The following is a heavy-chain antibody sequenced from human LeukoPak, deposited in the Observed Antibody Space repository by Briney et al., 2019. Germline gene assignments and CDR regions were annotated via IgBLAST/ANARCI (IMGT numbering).Heavy chain of an antibody. CDR1: GGSISSGSYY. Sequence: SQTLSLTCTVSGGSISSGSYYWSWIRQPAGKGLEWIGRIYTSGSTNYNPSLKSRVTISVDTSKNQFSLKLSSVTAADTAVYYCASDKGATNWFDPWGQGTLVTVSS. CDR2: IYTSGST. CDR3: ASDKGATNWFDP. D-gene: IGHD3-16*01. J-gene: IGHJ5*02. V-gene: IGHV4-61*02.